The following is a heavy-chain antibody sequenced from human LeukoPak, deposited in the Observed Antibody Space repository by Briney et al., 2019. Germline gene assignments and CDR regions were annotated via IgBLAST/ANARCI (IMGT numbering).Heavy chain of an antibody. CDR2: ISSSGSTI. CDR1: GFTFSSYE. Sequence: GSLRLSCAASGFTFSSYEMNWVRQAPGKGLEWVSYISSSGSTIYYADSVKGRFTISRDNAKNSLYLQVNSLRAEDTAVYYCAELGITMIGGVWGKGTTVTISS. D-gene: IGHD3-10*02. V-gene: IGHV3-48*03. CDR3: AELGITMIGGV. J-gene: IGHJ6*04.